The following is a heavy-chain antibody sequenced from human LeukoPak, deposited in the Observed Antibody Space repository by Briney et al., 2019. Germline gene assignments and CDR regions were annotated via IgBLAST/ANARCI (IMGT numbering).Heavy chain of an antibody. D-gene: IGHD2-15*01. V-gene: IGHV3-30*14. CDR2: ISYSGGNQ. CDR1: GLRFSDYV. J-gene: IGHJ6*02. Sequence: GKSLRLSCAASGLRFSDYVMHWVRQAPGMGLEWVAFISYSGGNQEYADSVRGRFTISRDNSKNTLYLQMSSLRAEDAAVYFCVRGYSFGPYGMDVWGQGTTVTVSS. CDR3: VRGYSFGPYGMDV.